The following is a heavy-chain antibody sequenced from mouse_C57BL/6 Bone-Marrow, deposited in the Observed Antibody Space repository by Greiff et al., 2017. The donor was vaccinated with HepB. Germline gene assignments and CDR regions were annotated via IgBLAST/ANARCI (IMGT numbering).Heavy chain of an antibody. CDR1: GYTFTSYW. CDR2: IHPSDSDT. V-gene: IGHV1-74*01. Sequence: QVQLQQPGAELVKPGASVKVSCKASGYTFTSYWMHWVKQRPGQGLEWIGRIHPSDSDTNYNQKFKGKATLTVDKSSSPAYMQLSSLTAEDSAVYYCAGTVGATDAMDYWGQGTSVTVAS. D-gene: IGHD1-1*01. J-gene: IGHJ4*01. CDR3: AGTVGATDAMDY.